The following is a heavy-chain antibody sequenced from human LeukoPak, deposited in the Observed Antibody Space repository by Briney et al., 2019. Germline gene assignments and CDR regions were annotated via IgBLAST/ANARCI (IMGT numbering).Heavy chain of an antibody. Sequence: GGSLRLSCTVSGFTVSSNSMSSVRQAPGKGLEWVSFIYSDNTHYSDSVKGRFTISRDNSKNTLYLQMNSLRAEDTAVYYCARGGPIAAAAFFDYWGQGTLVTVSS. V-gene: IGHV3-53*01. J-gene: IGHJ4*02. D-gene: IGHD6-13*01. CDR1: GFTVSSNS. CDR3: ARGGPIAAAAFFDY. CDR2: IYSDNT.